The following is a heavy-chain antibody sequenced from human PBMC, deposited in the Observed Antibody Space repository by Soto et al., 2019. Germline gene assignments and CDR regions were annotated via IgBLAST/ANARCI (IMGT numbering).Heavy chain of an antibody. CDR2: IYHTGTT. V-gene: IGHV4-4*02. CDR1: GGSISDNW. CDR3: ARHIAVPRTRGLDF. Sequence: QVQLQESGPGLVKPSGTLSLTCAVSGGSISDNWWSWVRQPPGKGLEWLGEIYHTGTTHYNPSLWSRVTISIDKSKNQFSLNLSSATAADTAVYYCARHIAVPRTRGLDFWGQGTLFTVSS. D-gene: IGHD6-19*01. J-gene: IGHJ4*02.